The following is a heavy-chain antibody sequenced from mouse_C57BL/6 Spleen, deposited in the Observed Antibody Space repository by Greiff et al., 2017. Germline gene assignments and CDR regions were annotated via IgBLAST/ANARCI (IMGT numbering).Heavy chain of an antibody. CDR1: GYTFTSYW. D-gene: IGHD2-3*01. CDR3: ARSDYDGYRRYFDY. CDR2: INPSNGGT. Sequence: QVQLQQPGTELVKPGASVKLSCKASGYTFTSYWMHWVKQRPGQGLEWIGNINPSNGGTNYNEKFKSKATLTVDKSSSTAYMQLSSLTSEDAAVYYCARSDYDGYRRYFDYWGQGTTLTVSS. J-gene: IGHJ2*01. V-gene: IGHV1-53*01.